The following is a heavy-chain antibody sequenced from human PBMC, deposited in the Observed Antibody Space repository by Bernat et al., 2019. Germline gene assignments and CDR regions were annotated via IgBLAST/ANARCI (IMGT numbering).Heavy chain of an antibody. J-gene: IGHJ5*02. CDR1: GFSLSTSGVG. D-gene: IGHD3-10*01. CDR3: ARMCNGSGSYSIDP. CDR2: IYWDDDK. V-gene: IGHV2-70*12. Sequence: QITLKESGPTLVKPTQTLTLTCTFSGFSLSTSGVGVGWIRQPPGKALEWLALIYWDDDKYYSTSLKTRLTISKDTSKNQVVLTMTNMDPVDTATYYCARMCNGSGSYSIDPWGQGTLVTVSS.